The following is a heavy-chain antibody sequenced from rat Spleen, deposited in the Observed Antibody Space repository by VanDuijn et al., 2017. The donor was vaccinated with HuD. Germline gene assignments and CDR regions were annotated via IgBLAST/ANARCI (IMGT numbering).Heavy chain of an antibody. Sequence: EVQLVESGGGLVHPGRSLKLSCVTSGFTFNYYWMTWIRQAPGKGLEWVASISNTGGSTYYPDSVKGRFTFSRDNAKSTLYLQMNDLRSEDTATYYCTRGTYYRHWGQGVMVTVSS. CDR1: GFTFNYYW. V-gene: IGHV5-31*01. CDR2: ISNTGGST. J-gene: IGHJ2*01. D-gene: IGHD1-9*01. CDR3: TRGTYYRH.